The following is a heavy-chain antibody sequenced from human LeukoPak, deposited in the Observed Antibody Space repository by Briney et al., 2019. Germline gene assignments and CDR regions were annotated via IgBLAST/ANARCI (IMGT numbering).Heavy chain of an antibody. D-gene: IGHD5-12*01. V-gene: IGHV4-30-2*01. J-gene: IGHJ1*01. CDR3: ARDHGYGYFQH. CDR2: IYHSGST. Sequence: SETLSLTCTVSGVSISSGGYYWSWIRQPPGKGLEWIGYIYHSGSTYYNPSLKSRVTISVDRSKNQFSLKLSSVTAADTAVYYCARDHGYGYFQHWGQGTLVTVSS. CDR1: GVSISSGGYY.